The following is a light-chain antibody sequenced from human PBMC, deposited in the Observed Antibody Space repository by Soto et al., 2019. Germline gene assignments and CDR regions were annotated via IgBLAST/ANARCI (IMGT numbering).Light chain of an antibody. Sequence: ETVLTQSPATLSLSPGDRATLSCRASQSFGTYIAWYQQKPGQAPRIIIYDAYNRATGIPARFSGSGSGTDFTLPISSLEPEDFAVYSCQQRGNWPPVTFGKGTRLEIK. CDR3: QQRGNWPPVT. J-gene: IGKJ5*01. V-gene: IGKV3-11*01. CDR2: DAY. CDR1: QSFGTY.